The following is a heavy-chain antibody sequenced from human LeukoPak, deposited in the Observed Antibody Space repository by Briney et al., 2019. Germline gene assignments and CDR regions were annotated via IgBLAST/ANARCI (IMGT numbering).Heavy chain of an antibody. Sequence: GGSLRLSCAASGFTVSSNYMSWVRQAPGKGLEWVSYISSSGSTIYYADSVKGRFTISRDNAKNSLYLQMNSLRAEDTAVYYCVKGPLFRGSRNAFDIWGQGTLVTVSS. D-gene: IGHD1-14*01. CDR1: GFTVSSNY. CDR3: VKGPLFRGSRNAFDI. V-gene: IGHV3-11*01. J-gene: IGHJ3*02. CDR2: ISSSGSTI.